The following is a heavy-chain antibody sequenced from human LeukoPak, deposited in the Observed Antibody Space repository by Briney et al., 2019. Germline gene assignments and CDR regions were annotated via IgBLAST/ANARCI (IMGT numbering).Heavy chain of an antibody. Sequence: SQTLSLTCTVSGGSISSGDYYWSWIRQPPGKGLEWIGYIYYSGSTYYNPSLKGRVTISVDTSKNQFSLKLSSVTAAGTAVYYCARDRPRYCSSTSCYTDYYYYGMDVWGQGTTVTVSS. J-gene: IGHJ6*02. V-gene: IGHV4-30-4*01. CDR2: IYYSGST. CDR3: ARDRPRYCSSTSCYTDYYYYGMDV. CDR1: GGSISSGDYY. D-gene: IGHD2-2*02.